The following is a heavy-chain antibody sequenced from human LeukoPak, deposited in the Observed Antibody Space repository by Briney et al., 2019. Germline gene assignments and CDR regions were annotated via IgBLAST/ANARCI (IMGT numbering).Heavy chain of an antibody. V-gene: IGHV4-31*03. CDR1: GGSISSGGYY. Sequence: PSETLSLTCTVSGGSISSGGYYWSWIRQHPGKGLEWIGYIYYSGSTYYNPSLKSRVTISVDTSKNQFSLKLSSVTAAGTAVYFCARECSSGLSWFDPWGQGTLVTVSS. CDR3: ARECSSGLSWFDP. J-gene: IGHJ5*02. CDR2: IYYSGST. D-gene: IGHD6-19*01.